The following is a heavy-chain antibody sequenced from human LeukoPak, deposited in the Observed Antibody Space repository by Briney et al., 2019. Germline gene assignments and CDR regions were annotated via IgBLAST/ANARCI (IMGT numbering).Heavy chain of an antibody. CDR2: IYYSGST. CDR3: ARVVDGSSDY. V-gene: IGHV4-39*07. J-gene: IGHJ4*02. Sequence: PSETLSLTCTVSGGSISSSSYYWGWIRQPPGKGLEWIGSIYYSGSTYYNPSLKSLVTISVDTSKNQFSLKLSSVTAADTAVYYCARVVDGSSDYWGQGTLVTVSS. D-gene: IGHD1-26*01. CDR1: GGSISSSSYY.